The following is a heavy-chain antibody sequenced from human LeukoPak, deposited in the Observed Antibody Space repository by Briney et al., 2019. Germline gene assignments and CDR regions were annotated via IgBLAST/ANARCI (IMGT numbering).Heavy chain of an antibody. CDR3: VRDHRGTFDY. V-gene: IGHV3-7*03. CDR1: GFIFSSYW. J-gene: IGHJ4*02. Sequence: GRSLRLSCAASGFIFSSYWMSWVRQTPGKGLEWVANIKQDGSEKNYVDSVKGRFTISRDNAKNSLYLQMNSLRAEDTAVYYCVRDHRGTFDYWGQGTLVTVSS. D-gene: IGHD3-10*01. CDR2: IKQDGSEK.